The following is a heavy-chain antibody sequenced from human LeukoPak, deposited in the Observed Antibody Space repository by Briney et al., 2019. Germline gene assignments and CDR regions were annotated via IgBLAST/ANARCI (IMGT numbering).Heavy chain of an antibody. V-gene: IGHV4-39*01. CDR2: IYYSGSP. CDR3: ATTTS. D-gene: IGHD4-11*01. Sequence: PSETLSLTCTVSGDSISSRSYYWGWIRQPPGKGLEWIGSIYYSGSPNYNPSLKSRVTISIDMSKNQFSLKLRSVTATDTAVYYCATTTSWGQGTLVTVSS. CDR1: GDSISSRSYY. J-gene: IGHJ4*02.